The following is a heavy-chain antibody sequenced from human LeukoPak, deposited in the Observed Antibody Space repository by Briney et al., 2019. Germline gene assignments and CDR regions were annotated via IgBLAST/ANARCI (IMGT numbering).Heavy chain of an antibody. Sequence: SETLFLTCAVYGGSFSGYYWSWIRQPPGKGLEWIGEINHSGSTNYNPSLKSRVTISVDTSKNQFSLKLSSVTAADTAVYYCARWNVSYDSSGYYVDYWGQGTLVTVSS. D-gene: IGHD3-22*01. CDR3: ARWNVSYDSSGYYVDY. J-gene: IGHJ4*02. CDR2: INHSGST. CDR1: GGSFSGYY. V-gene: IGHV4-34*01.